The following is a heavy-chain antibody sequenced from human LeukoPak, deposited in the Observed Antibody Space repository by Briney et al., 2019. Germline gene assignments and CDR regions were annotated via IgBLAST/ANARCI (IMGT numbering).Heavy chain of an antibody. CDR3: TRYGDSANKVDF. J-gene: IGHJ4*02. D-gene: IGHD7-27*01. Sequence: GVSLRLSCSASGFTFSGHYMSWIGQAPGKGLEWLSHIGISGETSYNADSVKGRFTISRDNGKSTLYLQMNSLRVEDTAVYYCTRYGDSANKVDFWGQGTLVTVSS. CDR1: GFTFSGHY. CDR2: IGISGETS. V-gene: IGHV3-11*01.